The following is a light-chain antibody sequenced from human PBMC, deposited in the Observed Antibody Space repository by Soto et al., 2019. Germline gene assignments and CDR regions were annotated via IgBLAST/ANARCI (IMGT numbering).Light chain of an antibody. Sequence: SYELTQPPSASVAPGQTARITCGGNNIGGKSVHWYQQKPGQAPVLVVYDDSDRPSGIPERFSGSNSVNTATLTISRVAAGDEADYYCQVWESGRGVFGTGTKVTVL. V-gene: IGLV3-21*02. CDR1: NIGGKS. J-gene: IGLJ1*01. CDR3: QVWESGRGV. CDR2: DDS.